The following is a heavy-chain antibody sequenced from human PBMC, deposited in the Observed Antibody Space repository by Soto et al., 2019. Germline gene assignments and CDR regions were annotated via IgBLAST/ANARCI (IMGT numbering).Heavy chain of an antibody. CDR3: ARGGIAAGNWFDP. V-gene: IGHV4-30-4*01. J-gene: IGHJ5*02. CDR2: ISNSGST. Sequence: SETLSLTCTVSGGSVTSDEDYWSWIRQSPGKGLEWIGYISNSGSTGYNPSLKTRLSMSVDRSKNQFSLKLSSVTAADTAVYYCARGGIAAGNWFDPWGQGTLVTVSS. D-gene: IGHD6-13*01. CDR1: GGSVTSDEDY.